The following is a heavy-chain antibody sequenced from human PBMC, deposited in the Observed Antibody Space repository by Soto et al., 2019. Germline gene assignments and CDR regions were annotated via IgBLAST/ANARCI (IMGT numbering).Heavy chain of an antibody. V-gene: IGHV4-39*01. Sequence: QLQLQESGPGLVKPSETLSLTCTVSGGSISSSSYYWGWIRQPPGKGLEWIGSIYYSGSTYYNPSLKSRVTISVDTSKNQFSLKLSSVTAADTAVYYCARADLQGSESIYDPNFDYWGQGTLVTVSS. CDR1: GGSISSSSYY. CDR2: IYYSGST. J-gene: IGHJ4*02. D-gene: IGHD3-3*02. CDR3: ARADLQGSESIYDPNFDY.